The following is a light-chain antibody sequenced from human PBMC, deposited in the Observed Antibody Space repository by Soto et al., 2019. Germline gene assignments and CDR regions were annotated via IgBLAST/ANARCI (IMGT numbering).Light chain of an antibody. Sequence: QSVLTQPASVSGSPGQSITISCTGTTSDVGGSNYVSWFQHHPGKAPKLVTFEVSNRPSGVSNRISGSKSGNTASLTISGLQAEDEADYYCSSYATGSNSPYAFGTGTKVTVL. J-gene: IGLJ1*01. CDR3: SSYATGSNSPYA. CDR1: TSDVGGSNY. V-gene: IGLV2-14*01. CDR2: EVS.